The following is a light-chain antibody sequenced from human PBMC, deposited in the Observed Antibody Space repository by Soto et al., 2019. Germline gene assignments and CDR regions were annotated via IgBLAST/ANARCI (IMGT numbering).Light chain of an antibody. J-gene: IGKJ1*01. CDR3: QQYGCSEWT. CDR1: QSVSSSY. Sequence: EIVLTQSPGTLPLSPGERATLSCRASQSVSSSYLAWYHQKPGQAPRLLIYGASSRATGIPDRFSGSGSGTDFTLTISTLAPEDFAVYDCQQYGCSEWTFGQGTKVYIK. V-gene: IGKV3-20*01. CDR2: GAS.